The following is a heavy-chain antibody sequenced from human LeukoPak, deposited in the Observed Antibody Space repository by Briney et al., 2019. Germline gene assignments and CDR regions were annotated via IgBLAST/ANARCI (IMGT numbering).Heavy chain of an antibody. CDR3: ARRRDYLWGSYRYAFDI. Sequence: SETLSLTCTVSGGSISTYYWRWIRQPPGKGLEWIGYISYSGNTNYNPSLKSRVTMSVDTSKNQFSLKLSSVTAADTAVYYCARRRDYLWGSYRYAFDIWGQGTMVTVSS. CDR2: ISYSGNT. D-gene: IGHD3-16*02. J-gene: IGHJ3*02. CDR1: GGSISTYY. V-gene: IGHV4-59*01.